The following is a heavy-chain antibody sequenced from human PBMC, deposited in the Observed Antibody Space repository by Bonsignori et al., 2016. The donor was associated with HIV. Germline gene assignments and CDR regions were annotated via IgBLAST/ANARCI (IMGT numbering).Heavy chain of an antibody. V-gene: IGHV1-69*10. Sequence: WVRQAPGQGLEWMGGIIPILGIANYAQKFQGRVTITADESTSTAYMELSSLRSEDTAVYYCARGPFSDCSSTSCYVRGNDAFDIWGQGTMVTVSS. CDR2: IIPILGIA. J-gene: IGHJ3*02. CDR3: ARGPFSDCSSTSCYVRGNDAFDI. D-gene: IGHD2-2*01.